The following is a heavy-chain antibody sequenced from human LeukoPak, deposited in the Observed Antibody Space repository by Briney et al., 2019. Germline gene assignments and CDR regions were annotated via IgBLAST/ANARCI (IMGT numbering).Heavy chain of an antibody. CDR1: GYTFTSYY. J-gene: IGHJ6*03. V-gene: IGHV1-46*01. CDR3: ARADSSSGWYHYYYYMDV. Sequence: GASVKVSCKASGYTFTSYYMHWVRQAPGQGLEWMGIINPSGGSTSYAQKFQGRVTMTRDTSTSTVYMELSSLRSEDTAVYYCARADSSSGWYHYYYYMDVWGKGTTVTVSS. CDR2: INPSGGST. D-gene: IGHD6-19*01.